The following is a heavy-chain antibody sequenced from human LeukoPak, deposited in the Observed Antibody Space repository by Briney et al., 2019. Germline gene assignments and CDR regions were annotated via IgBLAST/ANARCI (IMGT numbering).Heavy chain of an antibody. CDR1: GGTFSSYA. CDR3: ARDYYDFWSGYMY. D-gene: IGHD3-3*01. CDR2: IIPIFGTA. V-gene: IGHV1-69*05. J-gene: IGHJ4*02. Sequence: SVKVSCKASGGTFSSYAISWVRQAPGQGLEWMGRIIPIFGTANYAQKFQGRVTITTDESTSTAYMELSSLRSEDTAVYYCARDYYDFWSGYMYWGQRTLVTVSS.